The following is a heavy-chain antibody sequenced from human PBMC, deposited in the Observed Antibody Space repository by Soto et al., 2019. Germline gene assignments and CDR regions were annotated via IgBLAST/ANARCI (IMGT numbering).Heavy chain of an antibody. Sequence: LRLSCAASGFTFSSYAMSWVRQAPGKGLEWVSAISGSGGSTYYADSVKGRFTISRDNSKNTLYLQMNSLRAEDTAVYYCAKDRILGYYDSSGPHNYFDYWGQGTLVTVSS. J-gene: IGHJ4*02. CDR2: ISGSGGST. CDR3: AKDRILGYYDSSGPHNYFDY. CDR1: GFTFSSYA. V-gene: IGHV3-23*01. D-gene: IGHD3-22*01.